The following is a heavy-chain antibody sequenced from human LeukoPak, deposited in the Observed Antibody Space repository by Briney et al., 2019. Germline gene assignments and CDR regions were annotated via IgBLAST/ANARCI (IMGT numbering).Heavy chain of an antibody. CDR2: INPSGGST. V-gene: IGHV1-46*01. D-gene: IGHD2-8*01. Sequence: ASVKVSCKASGYTFTGYYINWVRQAPGQGLEWMAIINPSGGSTSYAQKFQGRVTVTSDLSTRTVYMELRSLRSDDTAVYYCAGSLGYCTSNVCYLKYWGQGTLVTVSS. CDR3: AGSLGYCTSNVCYLKY. CDR1: GYTFTGYY. J-gene: IGHJ4*02.